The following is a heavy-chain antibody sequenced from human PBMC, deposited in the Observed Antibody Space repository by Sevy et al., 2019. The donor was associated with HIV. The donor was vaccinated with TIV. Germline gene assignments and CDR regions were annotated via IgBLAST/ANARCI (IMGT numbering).Heavy chain of an antibody. CDR3: ATMGWELLLGSGWGRAFDI. V-gene: IGHV3-23*01. Sequence: GGSLRLSCAASGFTFSSYAMSWVRQAPGKGLEWVSAISGSGGSTYYADSVKGRFTISRDNSKNTLYLQMNSLRAEATAVYDCATMGWELLLGSGWGRAFDIWGQGTMVTVSS. CDR2: ISGSGGST. D-gene: IGHD1-26*01. J-gene: IGHJ3*02. CDR1: GFTFSSYA.